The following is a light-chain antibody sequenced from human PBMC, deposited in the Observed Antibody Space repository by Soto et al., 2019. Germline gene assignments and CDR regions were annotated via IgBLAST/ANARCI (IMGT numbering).Light chain of an antibody. CDR1: QSVSSSY. Sequence: EIVLTQSPGTLSLSPGERATLSCRASQSVSSSYLAWYQQKPGQAPRLLIYGASSRATGIPDRFSGSGSGTDFTLNIGRLEPEDFAVYYCQQYGSSPLTFGGGTKVESK. CDR3: QQYGSSPLT. CDR2: GAS. V-gene: IGKV3-20*01. J-gene: IGKJ4*01.